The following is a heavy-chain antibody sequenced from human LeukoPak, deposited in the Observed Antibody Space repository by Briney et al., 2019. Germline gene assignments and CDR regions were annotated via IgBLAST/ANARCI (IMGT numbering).Heavy chain of an antibody. J-gene: IGHJ5*02. V-gene: IGHV4-39*07. D-gene: IGHD3-10*01. Sequence: ASETLSLTCTASGGSISSSSYYWGWVRQPPGKGLEWIGSIYYSGSTYYNPSLKSRVTISVDTSKNQFSLKLSSVTAADTAVYYCARGSLWFGELLPIQNWFDPWGQGTLVTVSS. CDR3: ARGSLWFGELLPIQNWFDP. CDR2: IYYSGST. CDR1: GGSISSSSYY.